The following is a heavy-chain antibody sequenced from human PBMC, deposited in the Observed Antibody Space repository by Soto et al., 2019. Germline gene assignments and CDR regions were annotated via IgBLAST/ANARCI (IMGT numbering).Heavy chain of an antibody. J-gene: IGHJ6*04. CDR3: ARLGVRFLEWSLDV. V-gene: IGHV4-59*08. CDR1: GGSISSYY. CDR2: IYYSGST. D-gene: IGHD3-3*01. Sequence: SETLSLTCTVSGGSISSYYWSWIRQPPGKGLEWIGYIYYSGSTNYNPSLKSRVTISVDTSKNQFSLKLSSVTAADTAVYYCARLGVRFLEWSLDVWGKGTTVTVSS.